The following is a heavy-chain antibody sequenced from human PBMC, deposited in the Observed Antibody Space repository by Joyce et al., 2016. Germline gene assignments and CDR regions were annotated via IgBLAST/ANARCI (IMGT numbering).Heavy chain of an antibody. CDR1: GFSFRNAW. Sequence: EVQLVESGGGLVKPGGSLRLSCAASGFSFRNAWVTWVRQAPGKGLAWVGRVKSKSQGGTTDYAAPVKGRFTISRADSRDTAYLQMNSLKSEDTGVYFCVTGLCIGTACHWDDAFDVWGQGTMVTVSS. J-gene: IGHJ3*01. V-gene: IGHV3-15*01. CDR3: VTGLCIGTACHWDDAFDV. D-gene: IGHD2-2*01. CDR2: VKSKSQGGTT.